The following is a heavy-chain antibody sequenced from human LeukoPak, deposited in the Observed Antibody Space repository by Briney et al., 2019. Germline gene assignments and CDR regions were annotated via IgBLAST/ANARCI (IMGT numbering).Heavy chain of an antibody. Sequence: VASVKVSCKASGYTFTGYYMHWVRQAPGQGLEWMGWINPNSGGTNYAQKFQGRVTMTRDTSISTAYMELSRLRSDDAAVYYCARGVSGEYYYYYMDVWGKGTTVTVSS. CDR1: GYTFTGYY. CDR2: INPNSGGT. J-gene: IGHJ6*03. D-gene: IGHD3-10*01. CDR3: ARGVSGEYYYYYMDV. V-gene: IGHV1-2*02.